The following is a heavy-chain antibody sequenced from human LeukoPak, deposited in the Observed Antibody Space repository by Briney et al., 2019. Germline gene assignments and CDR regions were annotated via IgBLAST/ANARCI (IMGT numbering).Heavy chain of an antibody. D-gene: IGHD2-2*01. V-gene: IGHV3-21*01. Sequence: GGSLRLSCAASGFTFSSYSMNWVRHAPGKGLEWVSSISSSSSSYIYYADSVKGRFTISRDNAKNSLYLQMKSMRGEDTAVYYCARDHISRCSSTSCYRLFDYWGQGTLVTVSS. CDR2: ISSSSSSYI. J-gene: IGHJ4*02. CDR3: ARDHISRCSSTSCYRLFDY. CDR1: GFTFSSYS.